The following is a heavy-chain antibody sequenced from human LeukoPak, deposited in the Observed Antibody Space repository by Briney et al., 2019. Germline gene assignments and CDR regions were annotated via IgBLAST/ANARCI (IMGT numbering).Heavy chain of an antibody. D-gene: IGHD2-2*01. CDR2: ISGSGGST. CDR3: AKSRVPAARHGMDV. Sequence: GESLRLSCAASGFTFSSYAMSWVRQAPGKGLEWVSTISGSGGSTFYADSVKGRFTVSRDNSKNTLYLQVNSLRAEDTAVYYCAKSRVPAARHGMDVWGQGTTVTVSS. J-gene: IGHJ6*02. CDR1: GFTFSSYA. V-gene: IGHV3-23*01.